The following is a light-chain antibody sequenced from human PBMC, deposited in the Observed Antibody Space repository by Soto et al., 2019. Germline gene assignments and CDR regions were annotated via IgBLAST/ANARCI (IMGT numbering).Light chain of an antibody. V-gene: IGKV3-20*01. Sequence: EVVLTQSPGTLSLSPGERATLSCRASQAVSSILLAWYQQKPGQAPRPLIYGASSRATGIPDRFSGSGSGTDFTLTVSRLEPEDFAVYYCQQHGTSPIFDGGTKVEIK. J-gene: IGKJ4*01. CDR1: QAVSSIL. CDR2: GAS. CDR3: QQHGTSPI.